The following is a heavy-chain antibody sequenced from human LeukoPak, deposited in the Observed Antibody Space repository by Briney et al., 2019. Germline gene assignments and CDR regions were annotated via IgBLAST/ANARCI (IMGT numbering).Heavy chain of an antibody. CDR1: GLTVTNAW. J-gene: IGHJ4*02. CDR3: TTGIRGD. D-gene: IGHD3-10*01. Sequence: GGSLRLSCSASGLTVTNAWMNWVRQAPGEGLDWVGRIASKTDGGATDHAAPVKGRFTISRDDSKNTLNLQMNSLKTEDTAVYYCTTGIRGDWGQGTLVTVSS. V-gene: IGHV3-15*07. CDR2: IASKTDGGAT.